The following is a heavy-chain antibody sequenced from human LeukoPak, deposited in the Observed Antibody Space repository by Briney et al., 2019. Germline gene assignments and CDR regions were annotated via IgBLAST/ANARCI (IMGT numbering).Heavy chain of an antibody. CDR1: GFTFSSYS. CDR2: ISSSSSYI. J-gene: IGHJ4*02. CDR3: ARDSPGALDH. V-gene: IGHV3-21*01. Sequence: GGSLRLFCAASGFTFSSYSMNWVRQAPGKGLEWVSSISSSSSYIYYADSVKGRFTISRDNAKNSLYLQMNSLRAEDTAVYYCARDSPGALDHWGQGTLVTVSS. D-gene: IGHD1-14*01.